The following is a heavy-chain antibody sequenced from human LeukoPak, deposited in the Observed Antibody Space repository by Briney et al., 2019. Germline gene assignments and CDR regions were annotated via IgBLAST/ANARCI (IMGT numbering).Heavy chain of an antibody. J-gene: IGHJ4*02. CDR3: AREGSGYYGDY. CDR1: GFTFSSYS. D-gene: IGHD3-22*01. CDR2: ISSSSSYI. Sequence: KPGGSLRLSCAASGFTFSSYSMNWVRLAPGKGLEWVSSISSSSSYIYYADSVKGRFTISRDNAKNSLYLQMNSLRAEGTAVYYCAREGSGYYGDYWGQGTLVTVSS. V-gene: IGHV3-21*01.